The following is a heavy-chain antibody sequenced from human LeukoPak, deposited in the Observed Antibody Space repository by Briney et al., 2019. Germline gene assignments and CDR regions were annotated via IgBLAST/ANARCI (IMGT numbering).Heavy chain of an antibody. V-gene: IGHV4-31*03. CDR1: GGSIRSGGYY. J-gene: IGHJ4*02. CDR3: ARNDPDSSED. CDR2: IYYSGST. D-gene: IGHD3-22*01. Sequence: SQTLSLTSTVSGGSIRSGGYYWSWIRQHPGKGLEWIGYIYYSGSTYYNPSLKSRVTISVDTSKNQFSLKLSSVTAADTAVYYCARNDPDSSEDWGQGTLVTVCS.